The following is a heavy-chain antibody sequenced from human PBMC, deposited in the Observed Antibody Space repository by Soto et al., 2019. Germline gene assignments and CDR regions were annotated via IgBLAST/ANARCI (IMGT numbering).Heavy chain of an antibody. CDR3: ARAVAVSADFDY. V-gene: IGHV1-3*01. Sequence: GASVKVSCKASGYTFTGYAMHWVRQAPGQRLEWMGWINAGNGNTKYSQKLQGRVTITRDTSASTAYMELSSLRSEDTAVYYCARAVAVSADFDYWGQGTLVTSPQ. D-gene: IGHD6-19*01. J-gene: IGHJ4*02. CDR2: INAGNGNT. CDR1: GYTFTGYA.